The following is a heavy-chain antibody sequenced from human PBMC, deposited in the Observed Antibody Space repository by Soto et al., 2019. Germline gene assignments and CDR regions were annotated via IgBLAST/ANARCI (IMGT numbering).Heavy chain of an antibody. V-gene: IGHV3-30-3*01. CDR3: ARAPIAVAGAPSSFDY. D-gene: IGHD6-19*01. J-gene: IGHJ4*02. CDR1: GFTFSSYA. CDR2: ISYDGSNK. Sequence: QVQLVESGGGVVQPGRSLRLSCAASGFTFSSYAMHWVRQAPGKGLEWVAVISYDGSNKYYADSVKGRFTISRDNSKNTLYLQMNSLRAEDTAVYYCARAPIAVAGAPSSFDYWGQGTLVTVSS.